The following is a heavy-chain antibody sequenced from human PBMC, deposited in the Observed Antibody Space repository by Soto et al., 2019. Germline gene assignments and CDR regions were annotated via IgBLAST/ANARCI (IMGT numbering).Heavy chain of an antibody. CDR2: MYPGDSDT. CDR1: GYSFTNYW. V-gene: IGHV5-51*01. J-gene: IGHJ6*02. D-gene: IGHD4-17*01. Sequence: PGESLKISCKGSGYSFTNYWIGWVRQMPGKGLEWMGIMYPGDSDTIYSPSFQGQVTISADKSISTAYLQWSSLEASDTAMYYCARLMTTVIAGGYYYGVDVWGQGTTVTVSS. CDR3: ARLMTTVIAGGYYYGVDV.